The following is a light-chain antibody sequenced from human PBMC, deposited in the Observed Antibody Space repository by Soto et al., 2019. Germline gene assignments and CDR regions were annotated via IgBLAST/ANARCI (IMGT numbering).Light chain of an antibody. CDR3: QQSVGTPYT. J-gene: IGKJ2*01. CDR2: AAS. CDR1: QSIVTY. Sequence: IHMTLSASSLSASVGNRVTITCRASQSIVTYLNWYLQKQGKAPKLLIYAASNLQSGVPSRFSGSGYGTDFTLTISSLQPEDFSIYYCQQSVGTPYTFGQGTKVDIK. V-gene: IGKV1-39*01.